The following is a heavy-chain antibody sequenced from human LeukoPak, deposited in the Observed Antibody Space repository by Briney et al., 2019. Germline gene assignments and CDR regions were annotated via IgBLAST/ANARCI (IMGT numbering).Heavy chain of an antibody. CDR1: GFTFDDYG. CDR2: INWNGGST. D-gene: IGHD6-13*01. Sequence: GGSLRLSCAASGFTFDDYGMSWVRQAPGKGLELVSGINWNGGSTGYADSVKGRFTVSRDNAKNSLYLQMNSLRAEDTALYYCARDRSSWYSNWFDPWGQGTLVTVSS. J-gene: IGHJ5*02. V-gene: IGHV3-20*04. CDR3: ARDRSSWYSNWFDP.